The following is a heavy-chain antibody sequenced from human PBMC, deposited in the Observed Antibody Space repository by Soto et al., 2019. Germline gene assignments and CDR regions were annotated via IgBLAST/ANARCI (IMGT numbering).Heavy chain of an antibody. CDR1: GXTFDDFA. D-gene: IGHD4-17*01. Sequence: LRLSCAASGXTFDDFAMCWVRQVPGKGLEWISLVNWDGDTTFYADSVKGRFIISRDNSKNSVYLQMNSLRSEDSAMYYCAKGATVATHYQYYGMDVWGQGTTVTVSS. J-gene: IGHJ6*02. CDR2: VNWDGDTT. V-gene: IGHV3-43D*04. CDR3: AKGATVATHYQYYGMDV.